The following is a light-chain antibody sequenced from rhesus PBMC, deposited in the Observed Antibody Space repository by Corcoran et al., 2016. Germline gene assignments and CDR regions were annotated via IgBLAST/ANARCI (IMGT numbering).Light chain of an antibody. CDR3: QQYNSAPWT. V-gene: IGKV1-21*01. CDR1: QGISSW. J-gene: IGKJ1*01. CDR2: KAS. Sequence: DIQMTQSPSSLSASVGDRVSITCRASQGISSWLAWYQQKPGKAPNLLIYKASSLQSGVPSRFSGSGSGTDCTLTISSLQPEDVATYYCQQYNSAPWTFGQGTKVENK.